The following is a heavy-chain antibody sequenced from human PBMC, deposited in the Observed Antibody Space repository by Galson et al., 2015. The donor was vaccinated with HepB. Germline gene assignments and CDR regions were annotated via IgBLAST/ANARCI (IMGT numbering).Heavy chain of an antibody. J-gene: IGHJ5*02. V-gene: IGHV3-23*01. CDR3: AKLPRGIVVVTANFWFDP. CDR2: ISGSGGST. Sequence: SLRLSCAASGLTFSSYAMSWVRQAPGKGLEWVSAISGSGGSTYYADSVKGRFTISRDNSKNTLYLQMNSLRAEDTAVYYCAKLPRGIVVVTANFWFDPWGQGTLVTVSS. CDR1: GLTFSSYA. D-gene: IGHD2-21*02.